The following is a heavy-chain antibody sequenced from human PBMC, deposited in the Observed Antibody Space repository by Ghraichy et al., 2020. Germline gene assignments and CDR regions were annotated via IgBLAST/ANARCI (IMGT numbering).Heavy chain of an antibody. CDR3: AKSPPGYYDFDH. CDR2: VYDRGST. Sequence: SETLSLTCTVSGGSLSYYYWSWIRQAPGKGLEWIGYVYDRGSTDYNPSLKSRVTISVDRSKNQFSLKLNSVTTADTAIYYCAKSPPGYYDFDHWGQGALVTVSS. D-gene: IGHD3-3*01. CDR1: GGSLSYYY. J-gene: IGHJ4*02. V-gene: IGHV4-4*08.